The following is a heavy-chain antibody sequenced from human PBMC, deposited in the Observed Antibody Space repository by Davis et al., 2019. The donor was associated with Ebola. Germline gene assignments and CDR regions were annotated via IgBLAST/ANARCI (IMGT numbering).Heavy chain of an antibody. D-gene: IGHD6-6*01. CDR1: GFTFTDYG. J-gene: IGHJ6*02. V-gene: IGHV3-33*06. Sequence: GESLMIPCVASGFTFTDYGIHWVRQAPGKGLEGVSIIWYDGSNKDYADSVKGRFTISRDDSKNTLYLQMNSLRAEDTAVYYCAKSFSSSPRLRYYYGMDVWGQGTTVTVSS. CDR3: AKSFSSSPRLRYYYGMDV. CDR2: IWYDGSNK.